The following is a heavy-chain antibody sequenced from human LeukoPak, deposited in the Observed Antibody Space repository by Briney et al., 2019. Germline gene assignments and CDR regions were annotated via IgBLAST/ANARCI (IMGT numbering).Heavy chain of an antibody. J-gene: IGHJ4*02. CDR2: ISYDGSNK. CDR3: ARLREIPVFGVVTKSTSYFDY. CDR1: GFTFSSYG. D-gene: IGHD3-3*01. Sequence: GGSLRLSCAASGFTFSSYGMHWVRQAPGKGLEWVAVISYDGSNKYYADSVKGRFTISRDNAKDSLYLQMNSLRAEDTAVYYCARLREIPVFGVVTKSTSYFDYWGQGTLVTVSS. V-gene: IGHV3-30*03.